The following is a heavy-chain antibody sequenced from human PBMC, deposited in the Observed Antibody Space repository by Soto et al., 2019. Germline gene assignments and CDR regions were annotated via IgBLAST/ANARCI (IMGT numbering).Heavy chain of an antibody. CDR2: TTPFSGDV. V-gene: IGHV1-45*01. CDR3: ASGGAGSGPFAWELPDD. J-gene: IGHJ4*02. D-gene: IGHD1-26*01. CDR1: GNTFTYRY. Sequence: QMQLVQSGAEVKKTGSTVTVSCKALGNTFTYRYLHWVRQAPGQALEWMGGTTPFSGDVHYAQKFQERATITRDRAINTAYMRMSSLRSEDTAMYYCASGGAGSGPFAWELPDDWGQGTLVTVSS.